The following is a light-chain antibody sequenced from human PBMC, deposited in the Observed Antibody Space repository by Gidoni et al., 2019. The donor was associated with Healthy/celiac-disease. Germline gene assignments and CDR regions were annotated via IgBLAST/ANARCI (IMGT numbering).Light chain of an antibody. J-gene: IGKJ1*01. Sequence: IVLTQSPGTLSLSPGERATLSCRASQSVSSSYLAWYQQKPGQAPRLLLYGASSRATGIPDRFSGSGSGTDFTLTISRLEPEDFAVYYCQQYGSSPPWTFXQXTKVEIK. CDR1: QSVSSSY. CDR2: GAS. V-gene: IGKV3-20*01. CDR3: QQYGSSPPWT.